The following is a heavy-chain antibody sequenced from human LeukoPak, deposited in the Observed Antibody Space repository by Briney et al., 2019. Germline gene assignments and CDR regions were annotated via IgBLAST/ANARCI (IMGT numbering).Heavy chain of an antibody. CDR3: ARAVRYSSSSCDY. V-gene: IGHV4-39*01. CDR2: IYYSGNT. CDR1: GGSISTSSYY. J-gene: IGHJ4*02. D-gene: IGHD6-6*01. Sequence: SETLSLTCTVSGGSISTSSYYWGWIRQPPGRGLEWIGSIYYSGNTYYNPSLKSRVTISVDTPKNQFSLKVTSVIAADTAVYYCARAVRYSSSSCDYWGQGTLVTVSS.